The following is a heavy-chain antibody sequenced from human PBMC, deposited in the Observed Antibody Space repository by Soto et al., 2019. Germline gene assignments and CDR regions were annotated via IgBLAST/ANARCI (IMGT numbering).Heavy chain of an antibody. CDR2: ISSSGSTR. CDR1: GFIFSDYY. Sequence: GGSRRHSNAGSGFIFSDYYMSLIRQVPGKGLEWVSYISSSGSTRYYADSVKGRCTISRDNAKNSLYLQMNSLRAEDTAVYYCARDFSLIEAAAPYGIYVWGQGTTLPVS. V-gene: IGHV3-11*01. D-gene: IGHD6-13*01. CDR3: ARDFSLIEAAAPYGIYV. J-gene: IGHJ6*02.